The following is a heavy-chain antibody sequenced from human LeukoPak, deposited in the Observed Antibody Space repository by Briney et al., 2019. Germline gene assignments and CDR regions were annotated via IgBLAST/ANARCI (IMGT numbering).Heavy chain of an antibody. CDR3: ARRGKHSGSYTGFDY. V-gene: IGHV4-39*07. CDR2: IHHSGST. D-gene: IGHD1-26*01. Sequence: PLETLALTCTVSGGSISSSSYYWGWIRQPPGKGLEWIGSIHHSGSTYYNPSLESRVTISVDASRDQFSLKLYSVTAADAAVYYCARRGKHSGSYTGFDYWGQGILVTVSS. J-gene: IGHJ4*02. CDR1: GGSISSSSYY.